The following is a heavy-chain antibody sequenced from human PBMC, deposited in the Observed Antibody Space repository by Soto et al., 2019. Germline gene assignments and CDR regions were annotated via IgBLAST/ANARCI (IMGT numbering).Heavy chain of an antibody. CDR1: GVSISSYY. V-gene: IGHV4-59*08. CDR3: ARAKAPLYSSSWYWFDP. J-gene: IGHJ5*02. Sequence: PSETLSLTCTVSGVSISSYYWSWIRQPPGKGLEWIGYIYYSGSTNYNPSLKSRVTISVDTSKNQFSLKLSSVTAADTAVYYCARAKAPLYSSSWYWFDPWGQGTLVTSPQ. CDR2: IYYSGST. D-gene: IGHD6-13*01.